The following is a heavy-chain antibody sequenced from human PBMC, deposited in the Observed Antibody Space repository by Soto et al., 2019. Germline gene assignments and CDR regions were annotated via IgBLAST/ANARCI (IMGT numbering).Heavy chain of an antibody. CDR3: ARDAYSYGHGTCFDF. Sequence: GGTLRLSCAASGFTVTNYYMSWVRQAPGKGLEWVSVIYSGGNTNYADSVKGRFTISRDISKNTLYLQINSLRGEDTAVYYCARDAYSYGHGTCFDFWGQGTLVTVSS. CDR2: IYSGGNT. V-gene: IGHV3-53*01. D-gene: IGHD5-18*01. CDR1: GFTVTNYY. J-gene: IGHJ4*02.